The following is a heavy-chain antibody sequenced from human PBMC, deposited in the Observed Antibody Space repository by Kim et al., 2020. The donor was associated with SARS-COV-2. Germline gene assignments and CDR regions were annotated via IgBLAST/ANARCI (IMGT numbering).Heavy chain of an antibody. J-gene: IGHJ3*02. V-gene: IGHV1-69*04. CDR3: ARANGGSHDAFDI. Sequence: YAPKFQGRVTITADKSTSTAYMELSSLRSEDTAVYYCARANGGSHDAFDIWGQGTMVTVSS. D-gene: IGHD1-26*01.